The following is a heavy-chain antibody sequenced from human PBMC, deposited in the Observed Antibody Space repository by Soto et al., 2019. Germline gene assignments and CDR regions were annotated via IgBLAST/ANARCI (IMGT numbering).Heavy chain of an antibody. Sequence: SQTLSLTCAISGDSVSSNTAAWNWIRSSPSRGLEWLGRTYYRSNWRHDYAVSVKSRITVNPDTSKNHFSLQLNSVTPDDMAVYYCARGVAGTGFALWGQGTLVTVSS. CDR3: ARGVAGTGFAL. CDR2: TYYRSNWRH. J-gene: IGHJ4*02. V-gene: IGHV6-1*01. D-gene: IGHD6-19*01. CDR1: GDSVSSNTAA.